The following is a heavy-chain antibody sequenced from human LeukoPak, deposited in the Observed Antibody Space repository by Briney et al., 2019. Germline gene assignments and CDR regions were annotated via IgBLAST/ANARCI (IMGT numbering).Heavy chain of an antibody. V-gene: IGHV5-51*01. CDR2: IYPGSSHP. CDR1: W. CDR3: ARLGYCGGGSCYSSGTFDY. Sequence: WRXGVRQMPGKGLEWLGIIYPGSSHPSYTPSFQVQFPISAAKSIRTAYLQWSSLKASDTAIYYCARLGYCGGGSCYSSGTFDYWGQGTLVTVPS. D-gene: IGHD2-15*01. J-gene: IGHJ4*02.